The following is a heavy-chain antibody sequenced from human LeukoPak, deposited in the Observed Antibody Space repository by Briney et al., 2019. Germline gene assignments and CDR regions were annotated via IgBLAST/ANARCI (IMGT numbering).Heavy chain of an antibody. D-gene: IGHD3-22*01. CDR3: ASRGGSSAYYYIAY. Sequence: SETLSLTCTVSGGSISSSSYYWGWIRQPPGKGLEWIGYTYYGSTYYNPSLKSRVTISVDTSKNQFSLKLSSVTAADTAVYFCASRGGSSAYYYIAYWGQGTLVTVSS. CDR2: TYYGST. CDR1: GGSISSSSYY. J-gene: IGHJ4*02. V-gene: IGHV4-30-4*08.